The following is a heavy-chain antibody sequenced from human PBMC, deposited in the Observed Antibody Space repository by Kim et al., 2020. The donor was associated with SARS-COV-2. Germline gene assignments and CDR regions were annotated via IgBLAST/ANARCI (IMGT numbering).Heavy chain of an antibody. D-gene: IGHD1-26*01. Sequence: EQQFPGRVTITADKSTSTAYMELSAQRSEDTSVYYCARVVVGGRAPFDPWGQGTLVTVSS. V-gene: IGHV1-69*04. J-gene: IGHJ5*02. CDR3: ARVVVGGRAPFDP.